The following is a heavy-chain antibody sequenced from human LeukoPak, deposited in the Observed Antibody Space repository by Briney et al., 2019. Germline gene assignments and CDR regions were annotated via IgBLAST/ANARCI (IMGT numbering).Heavy chain of an antibody. D-gene: IGHD6-6*01. J-gene: IGHJ4*02. V-gene: IGHV4-59*01. CDR2: IYYSGST. CDR3: ARDSSSRL. Sequence: SETLSLTCTVSVGSISSYYWSWIRQPPGKGLEWIGYIYYSGSTNYNPSLKSRVTISVDTSKNQFPLKLSSVTAADTAVYYCARDSSSRLWGQGTLVTVSS. CDR1: VGSISSYY.